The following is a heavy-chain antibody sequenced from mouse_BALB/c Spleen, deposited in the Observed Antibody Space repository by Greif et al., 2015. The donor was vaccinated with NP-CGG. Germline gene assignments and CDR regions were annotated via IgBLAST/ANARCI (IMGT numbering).Heavy chain of an antibody. CDR1: GYTFTSYW. CDR3: ARGVVAPYWYFDV. Sequence: QVQLQQSGAELAKPGASVKMSCKASGYTFTSYWMHWVKQRPGQGLEWIGYINPSTGYTEYNQKFKDKATLTADKSSSTAYMQLSSLTSEDSAVYYCARGVVAPYWYFDVWGAGTTVTVSS. CDR2: INPSTGYT. J-gene: IGHJ1*01. V-gene: IGHV1-7*01. D-gene: IGHD1-1*01.